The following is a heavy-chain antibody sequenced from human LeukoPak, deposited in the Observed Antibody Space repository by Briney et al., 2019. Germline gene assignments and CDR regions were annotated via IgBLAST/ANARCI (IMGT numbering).Heavy chain of an antibody. Sequence: SETLSLTCTVSGGSISSYYWGWIRQPPGKGLEWIGSVDYSGSPYYNPSLRSRVTISADTSKKQFSLKLSSVTAADTAVYYCARQGCSRTSCYSDYWGQGTLVTVSS. J-gene: IGHJ4*02. CDR2: VDYSGSP. CDR3: ARQGCSRTSCYSDY. CDR1: GGSISSYY. V-gene: IGHV4-39*01. D-gene: IGHD2-2*01.